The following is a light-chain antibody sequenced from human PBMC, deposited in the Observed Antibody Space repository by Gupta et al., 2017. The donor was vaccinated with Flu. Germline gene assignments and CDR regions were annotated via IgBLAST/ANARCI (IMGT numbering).Light chain of an antibody. CDR1: KLGQKY. V-gene: IGLV3-1*01. Sequence: SYELTQPPSVSVSPGQTATITCSGPKLGQKYVSWYQQKSGQSPALVLYEDTKRPSGIPERFYGANSGNKAIMNISGAQAMDYCYESCQEWEDRSCVFGTGTKVTVL. CDR3: QEWEDRSCV. CDR2: EDT. J-gene: IGLJ1*01.